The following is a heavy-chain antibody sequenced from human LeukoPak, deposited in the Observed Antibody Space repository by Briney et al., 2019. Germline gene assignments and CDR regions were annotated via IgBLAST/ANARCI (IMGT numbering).Heavy chain of an antibody. CDR1: GYTFTGYY. CDR2: INPNSGGT. V-gene: IGHV1-2*02. J-gene: IGHJ4*02. Sequence: EASVKVSCKASGYTFTGYYVHWVRQAPGQGLEWMGWINPNSGGTNYAQKFQGRVTMTRDTSISTAYMELSRLRSDDTAVYYCARPVADFVFWGQGSLVTVSS. D-gene: IGHD3-3*01. CDR3: ARPVADFVF.